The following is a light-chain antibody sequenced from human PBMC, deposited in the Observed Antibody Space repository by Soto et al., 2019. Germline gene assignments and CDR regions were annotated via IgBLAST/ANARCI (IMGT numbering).Light chain of an antibody. J-gene: IGKJ4*01. V-gene: IGKV3-15*01. Sequence: EIVMTQSPATLSVSPGERATLSCRASQSVSSTLAWYQQIPGHAPRLLIYITSTMATGIPSRFSVSGSGTEFTLNISSLQSEDFAFYYCPLYYQWPLTFGGGTKVEVK. CDR2: ITS. CDR1: QSVSST. CDR3: PLYYQWPLT.